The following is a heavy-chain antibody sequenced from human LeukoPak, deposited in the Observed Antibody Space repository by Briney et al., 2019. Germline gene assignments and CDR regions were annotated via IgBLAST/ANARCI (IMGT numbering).Heavy chain of an antibody. D-gene: IGHD4-17*01. CDR3: ARVYGDYVLDY. CDR1: GFTFSSYE. CDR2: ISSSGSTI. J-gene: IGHJ4*02. V-gene: IGHV3-48*03. Sequence: PGGSLRLSCAASGFTFSSYEMNWVRQAPGKGLEWVSYISSSGSTIYYADSVKGRFTISRDNAKNSLYLQVNSLRAEDTAVYYCARVYGDYVLDYWGQGTLVTVSS.